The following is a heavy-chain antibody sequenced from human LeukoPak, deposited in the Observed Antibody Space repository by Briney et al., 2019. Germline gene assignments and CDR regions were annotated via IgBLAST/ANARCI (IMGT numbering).Heavy chain of an antibody. D-gene: IGHD5-18*01. CDR1: GFTFSSYW. J-gene: IGHJ4*02. V-gene: IGHV3-74*01. CDR3: AKDRANTAMVKRLEFDY. Sequence: GGSLRLSCAASGFTFSSYWMHWVRQAPGKGLVWVSRINSDGSSTSYADSVKGRFTISRDNAKNTLYLQMNSLRAEDTAVYYCAKDRANTAMVKRLEFDYWGQGTLVTVSS. CDR2: INSDGSST.